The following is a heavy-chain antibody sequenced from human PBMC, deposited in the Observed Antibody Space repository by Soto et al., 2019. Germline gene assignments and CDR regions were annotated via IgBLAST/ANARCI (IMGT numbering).Heavy chain of an antibody. CDR2: TYYRSKWYN. V-gene: IGHV6-1*01. J-gene: IGHJ6*02. CDR3: ARGGYCSGGSCYSSYYYGMDV. D-gene: IGHD2-15*01. CDR1: GDSVSSNSAA. Sequence: PSQTLSLTCAISGDSVSSNSAAWNWIRQSPSRGLEWLGRTYYRSKWYNDYAVSVKSRITINPDTSKNQFSLQLNSVTPEDTAVCYCARGGYCSGGSCYSSYYYGMDVWGQGTTVTVSS.